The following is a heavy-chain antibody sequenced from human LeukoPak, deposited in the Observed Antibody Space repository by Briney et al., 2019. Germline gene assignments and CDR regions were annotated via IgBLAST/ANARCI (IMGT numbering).Heavy chain of an antibody. D-gene: IGHD3-22*01. CDR1: GFSVGDSY. CDR2: IYIDIFL. CDR3: ARDFDYINSGSFED. V-gene: IGHV3-53*01. Sequence: GGSLRLSCGVAGFSVGDSYMSWVGQGPGKGLEWLSTIYIDIFLYYADSVRGRFTISRDNSKNTLYLRMNSMRVEDTAVYFCARDFDYINSGSFEDWGQGTLVTVSS. J-gene: IGHJ4*02.